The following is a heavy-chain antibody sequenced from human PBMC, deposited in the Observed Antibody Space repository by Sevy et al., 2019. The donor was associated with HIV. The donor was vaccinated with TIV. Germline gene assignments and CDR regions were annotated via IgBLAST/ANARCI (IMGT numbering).Heavy chain of an antibody. CDR2: IYPGDSDT. Sequence: GQSLKISCKGSGYSFTSYWIGWVRQMPGKGLEWMGIIYPGDSDTRDSPSFQGQVTISADKSISTAYLQWSSLKASDTAMYYCARRYECSSTSCHFDYWGQGTLVTVSS. V-gene: IGHV5-51*01. J-gene: IGHJ4*02. D-gene: IGHD2-2*01. CDR3: ARRYECSSTSCHFDY. CDR1: GYSFTSYW.